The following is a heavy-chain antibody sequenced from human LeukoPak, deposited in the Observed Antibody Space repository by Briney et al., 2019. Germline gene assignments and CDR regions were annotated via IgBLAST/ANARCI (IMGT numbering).Heavy chain of an antibody. CDR1: GGSISSGGYY. CDR2: IYHSGST. V-gene: IGHV4-30-2*01. D-gene: IGHD3-9*01. Sequence: TLSLTCTVSGGSISSGGYYWSWIRQPPGKGLEWIGYIYHSGSTYYNPSLKSRVTISVDRSKNQFSLKLSSVTAADTAVYYCARRRVLTGSSRGDAFDIWGQGIVVTVSS. CDR3: ARRRVLTGSSRGDAFDI. J-gene: IGHJ3*02.